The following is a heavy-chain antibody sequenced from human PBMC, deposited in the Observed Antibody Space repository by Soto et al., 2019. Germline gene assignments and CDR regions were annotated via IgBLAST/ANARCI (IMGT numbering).Heavy chain of an antibody. Sequence: GGSLRLSCAASGFTFSSYAMHWVRQAPGKGLEWVAVISYDGSNKYYADSVKGRFTISRDNSKNTLYLQMNSLRAEDTAVYYCARDRVLGVRGVIIVRSPLVGYYYGMDVRGPGTTVTVSS. CDR1: GFTFSSYA. V-gene: IGHV3-30-3*01. CDR3: ARDRVLGVRGVIIVRSPLVGYYYGMDV. J-gene: IGHJ6*02. CDR2: ISYDGSNK. D-gene: IGHD3-10*01.